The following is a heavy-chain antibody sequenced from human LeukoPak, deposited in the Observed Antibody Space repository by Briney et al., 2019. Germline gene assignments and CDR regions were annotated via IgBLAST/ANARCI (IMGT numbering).Heavy chain of an antibody. J-gene: IGHJ4*02. CDR3: AKDERNWNYNLASQTYD. D-gene: IGHD1-7*01. CDR2: IYSGGST. Sequence: GGSLRLSCAASGFTFSSYWMSWVRQAPGKGLEWVSVIYSGGSTYYADSVKGRFTISRDNSKNTLYLQMNSLRAEDTAVYYCAKDERNWNYNLASQTYDWGQGTLVTVSS. V-gene: IGHV3-53*01. CDR1: GFTFSSYW.